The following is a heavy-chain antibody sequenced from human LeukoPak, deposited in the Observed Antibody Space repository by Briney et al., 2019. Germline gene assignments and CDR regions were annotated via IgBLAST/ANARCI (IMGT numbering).Heavy chain of an antibody. CDR3: ARAGGASSGWHFDY. CDR2: ISYDGSNK. CDR1: GFTFSSYA. J-gene: IGHJ4*02. Sequence: RSLRLSCAASGFTFSSYAMHWVRQAPGKGLEWVAVISYDGSNKYYADSVKGRFTISRDNSKNTLYLQMNSLRAEDTAVYYCARAGGASSGWHFDYWGQGTLVTVSS. D-gene: IGHD6-19*01. V-gene: IGHV3-30*04.